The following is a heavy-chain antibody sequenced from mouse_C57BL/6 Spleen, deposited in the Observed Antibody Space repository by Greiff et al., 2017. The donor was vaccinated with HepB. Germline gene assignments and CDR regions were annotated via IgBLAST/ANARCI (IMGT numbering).Heavy chain of an antibody. J-gene: IGHJ3*01. D-gene: IGHD2-4*01. CDR1: GFTFTDYY. CDR3: ARSGLTPFAY. Sequence: EVKVEESGGGLVQPGGSLSLSCAASGFTFTDYYMSWVRQPPGKALEWLGFIRNKANGYTTEYSASVKGRFTISRDNSQSILYLQMIALRAEDSATYYCARSGLTPFAYWGQGTLVTVSA. CDR2: IRNKANGYTT. V-gene: IGHV7-3*01.